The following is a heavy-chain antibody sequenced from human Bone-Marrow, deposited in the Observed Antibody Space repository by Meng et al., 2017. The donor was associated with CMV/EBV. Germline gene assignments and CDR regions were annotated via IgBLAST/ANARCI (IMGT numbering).Heavy chain of an antibody. V-gene: IGHV4-4*02. CDR1: GGSISSSNW. J-gene: IGHJ4*02. CDR3: ARDLWRYSGYDRGY. Sequence: GSLRLSCAVSGGSISSSNWWSWVRQPPGKGLEWIGEIYHSGSTNYNPSLKSRVTISVDKSKNQFSLKLSSVTAADTAVYYCARDLWRYSGYDRGYWGQGTRVTRSS. CDR2: IYHSGST. D-gene: IGHD5-12*01.